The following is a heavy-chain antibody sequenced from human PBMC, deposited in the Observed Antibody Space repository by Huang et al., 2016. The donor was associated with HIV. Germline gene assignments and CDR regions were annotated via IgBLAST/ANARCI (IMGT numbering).Heavy chain of an antibody. V-gene: IGHV3-30*03. J-gene: IGHJ1*01. CDR2: ISYDGSNK. D-gene: IGHD6-19*01. Sequence: QVQLVESGGGVVQPGRSLRLSCAASGFIFRNYGMHWVRQAPGKGVEWVALISYDGSNKYYTDSVKGRFSISRDKSKNTLYLQMNSLRAEDTAVYYCALKGDSSGWEYFRHWGQGTLVTVSS. CDR3: ALKGDSSGWEYFRH. CDR1: GFIFRNYG.